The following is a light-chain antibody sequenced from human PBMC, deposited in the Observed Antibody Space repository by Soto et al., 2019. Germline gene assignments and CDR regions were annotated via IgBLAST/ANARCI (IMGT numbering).Light chain of an antibody. CDR3: QQYNNWPST. V-gene: IGKV3-15*01. Sequence: EIVMTQSPATLSVSPGERATLSCRASQSVSSNLAWYQQKPGQAPRLLIYGASTRATGIPARFSGSGSGTEFTLTISGLQSEDFAVYYCQQYNNWPSTFGQATKVDIK. CDR2: GAS. J-gene: IGKJ1*01. CDR1: QSVSSN.